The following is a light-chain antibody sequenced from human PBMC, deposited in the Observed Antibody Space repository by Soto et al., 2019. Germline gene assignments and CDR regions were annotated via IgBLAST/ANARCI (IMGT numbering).Light chain of an antibody. CDR1: QRISTH. J-gene: IGKJ1*01. CDR3: QQSNTTPRT. CDR2: AAS. V-gene: IGKV1-39*01. Sequence: IQMTQSPSSLSASVGDRVIITCRASQRISTHLNWYQQKPGKAPKLLIYAASSLQSGVPSRFSGSGSGTDFTLTISSLQPEDFATYYCQQSNTTPRTFGQGTKVDIK.